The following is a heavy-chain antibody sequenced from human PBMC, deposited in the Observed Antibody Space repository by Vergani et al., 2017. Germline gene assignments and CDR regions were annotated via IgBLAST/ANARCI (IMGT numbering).Heavy chain of an antibody. D-gene: IGHD3-16*01. J-gene: IGHJ4*02. Sequence: QITLKESGPTLVKPTQTLPLTCTFSGFSLSTSGVGVGWIRQPPGKALEWLALIYWNDDKRYSPSLKSRLTITKDTSKNQVVLTMTNMDPVDTATYYCAHRNDHIWGSYWGSKAGYYFDYWGQGTLVTVSS. CDR3: AHRNDHIWGSYWGSKAGYYFDY. V-gene: IGHV2-5*01. CDR1: GFSLSTSGVG. CDR2: IYWNDDK.